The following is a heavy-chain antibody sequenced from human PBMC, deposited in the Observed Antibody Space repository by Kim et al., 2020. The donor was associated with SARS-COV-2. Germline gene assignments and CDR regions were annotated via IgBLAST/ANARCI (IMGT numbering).Heavy chain of an antibody. CDR1: GGSISSSSYY. J-gene: IGHJ4*02. CDR3: ASARGIAAAGTWAQFDD. Sequence: SETLSLTCTVSGGSISSSSYYWGWIRQPPGKGLEWIGSIYYSGSTYYNPSLKSRVTISVDTSKNQFSLKLSSVTAADTAVYYCASARGIAAAGTWAQFDDWGQGTLVTVSS. D-gene: IGHD6-13*01. V-gene: IGHV4-39*07. CDR2: IYYSGST.